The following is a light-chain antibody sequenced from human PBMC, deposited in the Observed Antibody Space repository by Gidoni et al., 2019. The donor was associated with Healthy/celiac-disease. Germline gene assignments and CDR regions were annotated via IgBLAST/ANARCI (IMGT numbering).Light chain of an antibody. Sequence: QSALTQPASVSGSPGQSTTISCTGTSSDVGSYNLLSWYQQHPGKAPKLMIYEGSKRPSGVSNRFSGSKSGNTASLTISGLQAEDEADYYCCSYAGSSTFLYVFGTGTKVTVL. CDR3: CSYAGSSTFLYV. CDR2: EGS. J-gene: IGLJ1*01. V-gene: IGLV2-23*03. CDR1: SSDVGSYNL.